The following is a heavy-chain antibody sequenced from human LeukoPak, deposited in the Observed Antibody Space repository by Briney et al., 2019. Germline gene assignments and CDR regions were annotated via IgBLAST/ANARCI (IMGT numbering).Heavy chain of an antibody. CDR1: GGSFSGYY. V-gene: IGHV4-34*01. Sequence: SETLSLTCAVYGGSFSGYYWSWIRQPPGKGLEWIGEINHSGSTNYNPSLKSRVTISVDTSKNQFSLKLSSVTAADTAVYYCARGLFRLPFDYWGQGTLVTVSS. CDR3: ARGLFRLPFDY. D-gene: IGHD2-15*01. CDR2: INHSGST. J-gene: IGHJ4*02.